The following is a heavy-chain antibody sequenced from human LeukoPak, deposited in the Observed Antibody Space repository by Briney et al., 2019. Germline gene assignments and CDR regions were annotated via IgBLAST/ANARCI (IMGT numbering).Heavy chain of an antibody. CDR2: INHSGST. CDR3: ARGSSGGSCYSRVHAGWFDP. V-gene: IGHV4-34*01. CDR1: GGSFSGYY. Sequence: SETLSLTCAVSGGSFSGYYWSWIRQPPGKGLEWIGEINHSGSTNYNPSLKSRVTISVDTSKNQFSLKLSSVTAADTAVYYCARGSSGGSCYSRVHAGWFDPWGQGTLVTVSS. J-gene: IGHJ5*02. D-gene: IGHD2-15*01.